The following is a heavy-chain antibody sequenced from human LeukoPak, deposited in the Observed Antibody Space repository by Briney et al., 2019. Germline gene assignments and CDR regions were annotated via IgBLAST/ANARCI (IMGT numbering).Heavy chain of an antibody. Sequence: GGSPRLSCAASGFTFSSYAMHWVRQAPGKGLEWVAVISYDGSNKYYADSVKGRFTISRDNSKNTLYLQMNSLRAEDTAVYYCARARYSSSWYPAHYWGQGTLVTVSS. CDR2: ISYDGSNK. CDR1: GFTFSSYA. V-gene: IGHV3-30*04. J-gene: IGHJ4*02. CDR3: ARARYSSSWYPAHY. D-gene: IGHD6-13*01.